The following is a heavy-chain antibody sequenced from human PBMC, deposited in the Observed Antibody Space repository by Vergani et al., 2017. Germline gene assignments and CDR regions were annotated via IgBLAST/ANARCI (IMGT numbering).Heavy chain of an antibody. CDR1: GGSISSSNW. D-gene: IGHD3-16*02. J-gene: IGHJ3*02. Sequence: QVQLQESGPGLVKPSGTLSLTCAVSGGSISSSNWWSWVRQPPGKGLEWIGEIYHSGSTDYNPSLKSRVTISVDKSKNQFSLKLSSVTAADTAVYYCARSGLHLGELSPDAFDIWGQGTMVTVSS. CDR3: ARSGLHLGELSPDAFDI. V-gene: IGHV4-4*02. CDR2: IYHSGST.